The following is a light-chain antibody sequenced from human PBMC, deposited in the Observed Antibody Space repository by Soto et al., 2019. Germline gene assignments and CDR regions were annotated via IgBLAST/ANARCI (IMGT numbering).Light chain of an antibody. CDR1: SSDVGAYNS. CDR3: SSYTSSSTWV. CDR2: EVS. V-gene: IGLV2-14*01. J-gene: IGLJ3*02. Sequence: QSVLTQPASVSGSPGQSITISCTGTSSDVGAYNSVSWYQQHPGKAPKVMIYEVSNRPSGVSSRFSGSKSGNTASLTISGLQAEDEADYYCSSYTSSSTWVFGRGTQLTVL.